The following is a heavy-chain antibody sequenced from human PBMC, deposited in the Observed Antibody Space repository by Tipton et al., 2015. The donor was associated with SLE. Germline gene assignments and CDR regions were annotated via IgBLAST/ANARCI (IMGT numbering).Heavy chain of an antibody. CDR1: GGSISSGSYY. D-gene: IGHD6-19*01. CDR2: INHSGST. Sequence: TLSLTCTVSGGSISSGSYYWSWIRQPPGKGLEWIGEINHSGSTNYNPSLKSRVTISVDTSKNHFSLKLSSVTAADTAVYYCARAVEGYYYYFYGMDVWGQGTTVTVSS. J-gene: IGHJ6*02. V-gene: IGHV4-61*03. CDR3: ARAVEGYYYYFYGMDV.